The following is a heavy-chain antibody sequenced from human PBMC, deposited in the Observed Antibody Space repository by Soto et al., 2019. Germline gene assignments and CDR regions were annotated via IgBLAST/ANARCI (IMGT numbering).Heavy chain of an antibody. D-gene: IGHD2-2*01. CDR2: IYHSGST. CDR1: GGSISSGGYS. J-gene: IGHJ6*02. Sequence: SETLSLTCAVSGGSISSGGYSWSWIRQPPGKGLEWIGYIYHSGSTYYNPSLKSRVTISVDRSKNQFSLKLSSVIAADTAVYYCARVVPAARGYYYYGMDVWGQGTTVTVSS. V-gene: IGHV4-30-2*01. CDR3: ARVVPAARGYYYYGMDV.